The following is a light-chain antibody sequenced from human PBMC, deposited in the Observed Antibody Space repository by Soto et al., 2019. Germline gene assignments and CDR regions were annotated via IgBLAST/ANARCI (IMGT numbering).Light chain of an antibody. J-gene: IGKJ3*01. Sequence: DIQMTQSPSSLSASVGDRVTMTCRASQPISIYLNWYQQKPGRAPKILIYAASRLRSWVPSRFSADGSGTDFTLTISSLQPEDFATYYCLQSSNTPPFTFGPGTKVDLK. V-gene: IGKV1-39*01. CDR3: LQSSNTPPFT. CDR2: AAS. CDR1: QPISIY.